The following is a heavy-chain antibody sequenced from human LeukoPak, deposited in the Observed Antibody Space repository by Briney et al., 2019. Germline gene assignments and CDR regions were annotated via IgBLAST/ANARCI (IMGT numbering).Heavy chain of an antibody. CDR2: VGIAGDT. CDR1: GFTLSNHA. CDR3: ARQMTPHGNFDY. J-gene: IGHJ4*02. D-gene: IGHD1-26*01. V-gene: IGHV3-13*01. Sequence: GGSLRLSCAASGFTLSNHAMHWVRRATGKGLEWVSAVGIAGDTFYPGSVKGRFTISREKAKNSLYLQMNSLRAEDTAVYYCARQMTPHGNFDYWGQGTLVTVSS.